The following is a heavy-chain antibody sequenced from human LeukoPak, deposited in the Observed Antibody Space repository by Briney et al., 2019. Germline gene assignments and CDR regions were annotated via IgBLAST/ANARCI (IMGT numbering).Heavy chain of an antibody. D-gene: IGHD3-22*01. CDR1: GGSISSYS. J-gene: IGHJ4*02. V-gene: IGHV4-59*08. CDR2: IYYSGST. Sequence: PSETLSLTCTVSGGSISSYSWSWIRQPPGKGLEWIGYIYYSGSTNYNPSLKSRVTISVDTSKNQLSLKLSSVTAADTAVYYCARENYYDSSGYSPFDYWGQGTLVTVSS. CDR3: ARENYYDSSGYSPFDY.